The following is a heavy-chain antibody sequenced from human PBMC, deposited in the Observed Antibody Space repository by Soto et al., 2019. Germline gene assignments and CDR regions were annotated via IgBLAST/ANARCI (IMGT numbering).Heavy chain of an antibody. V-gene: IGHV1-2*04. CDR2: INPNSGGT. CDR1: GYTFTGYY. Sequence: ASVKVSCKASGYTFTGYYMHWVRQAPGQGLEWMGWINPNSGGTNYAQKFQGWVTMTRDTSISTAYMELSRLRSDDTAVYYCARFSAPWEPLYYYYYGMDVWGQGTTVTVSS. CDR3: ARFSAPWEPLYYYYYGMDV. J-gene: IGHJ6*02. D-gene: IGHD1-1*01.